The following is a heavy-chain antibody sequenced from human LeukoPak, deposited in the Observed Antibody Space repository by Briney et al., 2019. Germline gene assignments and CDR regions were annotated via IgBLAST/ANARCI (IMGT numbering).Heavy chain of an antibody. V-gene: IGHV5-51*01. J-gene: IGHJ6*03. Sequence: GESLKISCKGSGYGFTNTWIAWGRQMPGKGLEWMGSIFPADSDTRNSPSFRGQVTISADKSTSTAYLQWSSLKASDTAIYYCARVGYSSYGMDVWGKGTTVTVSS. CDR2: IFPADSDT. CDR3: ARVGYSSYGMDV. CDR1: GYGFTNTW. D-gene: IGHD3-22*01.